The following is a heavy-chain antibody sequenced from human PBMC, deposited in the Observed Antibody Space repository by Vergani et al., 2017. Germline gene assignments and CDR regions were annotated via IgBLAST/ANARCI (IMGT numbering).Heavy chain of an antibody. CDR1: GGTFSSYA. V-gene: IGHV1-69*01. CDR2: IIPIFGTA. CDR3: ARGGSGSSRPPYYFDY. J-gene: IGHJ4*02. Sequence: QVQLVQSGAEVKKPGSSVKVSCKASGGTFSSYAISWVRQAPGQGLEWMGGIIPIFGTANYAQKVQGRVTITADESTSTTYMELNSLRSEDTAVYYCARGGSGSSRPPYYFDYWGQGTLVTVSS. D-gene: IGHD2-15*01.